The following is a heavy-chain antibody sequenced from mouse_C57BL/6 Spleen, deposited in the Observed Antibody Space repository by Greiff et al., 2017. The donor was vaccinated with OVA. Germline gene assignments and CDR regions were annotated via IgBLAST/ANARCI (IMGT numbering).Heavy chain of an antibody. Sequence: QVQLQQSGAELVRPGTSVKVSCKASGYAFTNYLIEWVKQRPGQGLEWIGVINPGSGGTNYNEKFKGKATLTADKSSSTAYMQLSSLTSEDSAVYFCARSEGLLGYFDYWGQGTTLTVSS. CDR1: GYAFTNYL. CDR3: ARSEGLLGYFDY. V-gene: IGHV1-54*01. J-gene: IGHJ2*01. D-gene: IGHD1-1*01. CDR2: INPGSGGT.